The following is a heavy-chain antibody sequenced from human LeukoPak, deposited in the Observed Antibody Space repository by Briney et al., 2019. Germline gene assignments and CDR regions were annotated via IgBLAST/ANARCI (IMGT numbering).Heavy chain of an antibody. J-gene: IGHJ5*02. CDR2: MNPNSGNT. V-gene: IGHV1-8*01. CDR1: GYTFTSYD. Sequence: ASVKVSCKASGYTFTSYDINWVRQATGQGLEWMGWMNPNSGNTRYAQKFQGRVTMTRNTSISTANMGLSSLRSEDTAVYYCARGLRSFDPWGQGTLVSVSS. CDR3: ARGLRSFDP.